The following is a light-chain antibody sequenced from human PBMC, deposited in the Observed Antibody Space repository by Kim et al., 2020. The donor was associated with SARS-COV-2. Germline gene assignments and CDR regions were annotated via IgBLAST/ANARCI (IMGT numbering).Light chain of an antibody. CDR3: CSYAGSYTLV. CDR1: SKHFCGYNY. J-gene: IGLJ2*01. V-gene: IGLV2-11*01. Sequence: GQSVTTPRTRTSKHFCGYNYFPWYQQNPGKAPKLMIYDVRKRPSGVPDRFSGSKSGNPASLTISGLQAEDEADYYCCSYAGSYTLVFGGGTQLTVL. CDR2: DVR.